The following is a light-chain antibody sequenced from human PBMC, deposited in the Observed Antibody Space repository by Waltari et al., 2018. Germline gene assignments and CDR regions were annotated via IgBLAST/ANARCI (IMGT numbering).Light chain of an antibody. Sequence: DIKMTQSQSALSASVGDRVTITCRASKGISNYVAWFQQKPGKVPKRLIFAADTLESGVPPRFSGSGSGTECTLTISGLQPEDFATYYCLHHHSYPLTFGPGTKLQMK. V-gene: IGKV1-17*03. CDR1: KGISNY. J-gene: IGKJ2*01. CDR2: AAD. CDR3: LHHHSYPLT.